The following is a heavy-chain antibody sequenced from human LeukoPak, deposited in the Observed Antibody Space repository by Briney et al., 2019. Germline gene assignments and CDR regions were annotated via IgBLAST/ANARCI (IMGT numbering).Heavy chain of an antibody. CDR1: GSSISNNYY. J-gene: IGHJ6*03. CDR3: ARQECSSTSCYDESYYYYYYMDV. Sequence: SETLSLTCTVSGSSISNNYYWGWIRQPPGKGLEWIGSISQSGSAYYSPSLRGRVTISVDTSKNHFSLKLSSVTVADTAVYYCARQECSSTSCYDESYYYYYYMDVWGKGTTVTVSS. V-gene: IGHV4-38-2*02. CDR2: ISQSGSA. D-gene: IGHD2-2*01.